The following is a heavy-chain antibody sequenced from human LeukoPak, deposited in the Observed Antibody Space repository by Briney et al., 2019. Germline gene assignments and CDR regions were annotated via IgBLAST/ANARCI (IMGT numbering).Heavy chain of an antibody. Sequence: GGSLRLSCAASGFTFSSYAMSWVRQAPGKGLEWVSSISPSSSYMHYADSVKGRFTISRDNTKNSLYLQMNSLRAEDTAVYYCARATWDSWGQGALVTVSS. CDR1: GFTFSSYA. CDR2: ISPSSSYM. CDR3: ARATWDS. V-gene: IGHV3-21*01. D-gene: IGHD2-15*01. J-gene: IGHJ4*02.